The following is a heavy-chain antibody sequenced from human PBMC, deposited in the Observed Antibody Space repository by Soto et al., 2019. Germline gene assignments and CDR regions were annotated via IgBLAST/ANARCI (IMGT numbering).Heavy chain of an antibody. CDR2: ISLYNGNT. CDR1: DFSFTSHG. CDR3: AMYHLELFRFDY. V-gene: IGHV1-18*04. D-gene: IGHD2-2*01. Sequence: RASVKVSCKAYDFSFTSHGISWVRQAPGQGLEWMGWISLYNGNTNYAQQFQGRATMTTDTSTSTAYMELRSLRSDDTAMYFCAMYHLELFRFDYWGQGTLVTVSS. J-gene: IGHJ4*02.